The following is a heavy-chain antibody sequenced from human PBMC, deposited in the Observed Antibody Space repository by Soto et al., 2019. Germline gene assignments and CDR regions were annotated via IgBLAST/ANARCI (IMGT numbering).Heavy chain of an antibody. V-gene: IGHV3-23*01. CDR1: GFTFSVYA. D-gene: IGHD2-21*02. CDR3: ASLGVGDWANYYYYYGMDV. CDR2: VTANGGST. Sequence: GGSLRLSCAATGFTFSVYAMTWVRQAPGKGLEWVSAVTANGGSTYSADSVTGRFTISRDNSKNALFLQMNSLRAEDTAVYYCASLGVGDWANYYYYYGMDVWGQGTTVTVSS. J-gene: IGHJ6*02.